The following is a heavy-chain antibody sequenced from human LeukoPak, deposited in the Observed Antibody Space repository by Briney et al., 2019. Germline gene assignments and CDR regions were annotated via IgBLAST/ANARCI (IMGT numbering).Heavy chain of an antibody. V-gene: IGHV3-23*01. J-gene: IGHJ6*02. D-gene: IGHD3-3*01. CDR3: AKWRGYIYGMDV. Sequence: PGGSLRLSCAASGFTFSSYAMSWVRQAPGKGLEWVSAISGSGGSTYHADSVKGRFTISRDNSKNTLYLQMNSLRAEDTAVYYCAKWRGYIYGMDVWGQGTTVTVSS. CDR1: GFTFSSYA. CDR2: ISGSGGST.